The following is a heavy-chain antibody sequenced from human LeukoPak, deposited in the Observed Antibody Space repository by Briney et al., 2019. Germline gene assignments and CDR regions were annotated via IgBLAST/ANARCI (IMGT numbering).Heavy chain of an antibody. CDR3: ANTKYSSGWYFEY. Sequence: GGSPRLSCAASGFTFSSYGMHWVRQAPGKGLEWVAFIRYDGSNKYYADSVKGRFTISRDNSKNTLYLQMNSLRAEDTAVYYCANTKYSSGWYFEYWGQGTLVTVSS. D-gene: IGHD6-19*01. J-gene: IGHJ4*02. CDR2: IRYDGSNK. CDR1: GFTFSSYG. V-gene: IGHV3-30*02.